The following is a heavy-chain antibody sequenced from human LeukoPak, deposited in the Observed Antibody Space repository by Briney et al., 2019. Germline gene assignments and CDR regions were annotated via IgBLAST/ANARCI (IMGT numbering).Heavy chain of an antibody. V-gene: IGHV3-74*01. J-gene: IGHJ4*02. CDR1: GFTFSSYW. CDR3: ARRHLPVEGTGRDDY. D-gene: IGHD6-19*01. CDR2: INGDGSRT. Sequence: GGSLRLSCAASGFTFSSYWMHWVRQAPGKGLGWVSRINGDGSRTTYADSVKGRFTISRDNAKNTLYLQMNSLRAEDTAVYYCARRHLPVEGTGRDDYWGQGTLVTVSS.